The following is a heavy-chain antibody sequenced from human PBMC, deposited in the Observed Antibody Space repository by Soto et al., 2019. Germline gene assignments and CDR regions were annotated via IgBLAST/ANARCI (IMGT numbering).Heavy chain of an antibody. CDR3: ARWYCYDSSGYYY. CDR1: GGTFSSYA. V-gene: IGHV1-69*13. D-gene: IGHD3-22*01. CDR2: IIPIFGTA. Sequence: SVKVSCKASGGTFSSYAISWVRQAPGQGLEWMGWIIPIFGTANYAQKFQGRFTITADESTITAYMELSSLRFEDTAVYYCARWYCYDSSGYYYWGQGTLVTVSS. J-gene: IGHJ4*02.